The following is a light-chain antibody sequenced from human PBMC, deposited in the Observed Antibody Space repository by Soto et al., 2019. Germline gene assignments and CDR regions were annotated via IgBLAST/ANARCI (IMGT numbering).Light chain of an antibody. CDR2: AAS. CDR3: QQSYSTLS. V-gene: IGKV1-39*01. CDR1: QTISAY. J-gene: IGKJ3*01. Sequence: DIQMTQSPSSLSASVGDRVTITCRTSQTISAYLNWYQHKPGKAPKLLISAASSLQSGVPSRFSGSGSGTDFTLTVSTLQPEDFATYYCQQSYSTLSVGPGIKVDIK.